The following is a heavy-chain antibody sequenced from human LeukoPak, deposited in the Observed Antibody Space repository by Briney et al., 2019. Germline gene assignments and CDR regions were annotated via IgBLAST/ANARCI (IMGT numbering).Heavy chain of an antibody. Sequence: PGGSLRLSCAASGFTFSDYTLNWVRQAPGKGLEWVSSITTTSAYIYYADSVKGRFTISRDNAKNSLYLQMNSLRVDDTAVYFCAREAAGYTSSDDLYYFMDVWGKGTTVTVSS. CDR1: GFTFSDYT. J-gene: IGHJ6*03. CDR2: ITTTSAYI. CDR3: AREAAGYTSSDDLYYFMDV. V-gene: IGHV3-21*01. D-gene: IGHD5-18*01.